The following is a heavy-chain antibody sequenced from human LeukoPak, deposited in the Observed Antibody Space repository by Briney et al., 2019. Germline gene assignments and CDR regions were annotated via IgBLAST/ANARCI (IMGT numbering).Heavy chain of an antibody. V-gene: IGHV3-23*01. D-gene: IGHD3-10*01. CDR3: ATNYGSGSYYSTRGKYFDY. CDR1: GFTFSSYA. J-gene: IGHJ4*02. Sequence: TGGSLRLSCAASGFTFSSYAMSWVRQAPGKGLEWVSAISGSGGSTYYADSVKGRFTISRDNSKNTLYLQMNSLRAEDTAVYYGATNYGSGSYYSTRGKYFDYWGQGTLVTVSS. CDR2: ISGSGGST.